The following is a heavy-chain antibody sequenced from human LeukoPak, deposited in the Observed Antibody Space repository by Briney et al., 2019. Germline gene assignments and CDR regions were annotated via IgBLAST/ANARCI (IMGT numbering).Heavy chain of an antibody. Sequence: GASVKVSCKASGYTFTRHYMHWVRQATGQGREWMGLINHTGDSTRYARKFQGRVIMTRDTSPSTDYMELRSLRSEHTAIYCCARDNSVEDIAWWFDPWGQGTLVTVSS. CDR2: INHTGDST. D-gene: IGHD2-15*01. V-gene: IGHV1-46*01. CDR1: GYTFTRHY. CDR3: ARDNSVEDIAWWFDP. J-gene: IGHJ5*02.